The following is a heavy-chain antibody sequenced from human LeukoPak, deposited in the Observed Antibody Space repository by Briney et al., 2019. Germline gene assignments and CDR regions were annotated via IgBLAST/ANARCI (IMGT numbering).Heavy chain of an antibody. J-gene: IGHJ4*02. CDR3: ARSRYYGSGSYLY. CDR1: GESFSGYY. Sequence: SETLSLTCAVYGESFSGYYWSWLRQPPGKGLEWIGEINHSGSTNYNPSLKSRVTISVDTSKNQFSLKLGSVTAADTAVYYCARSRYYGSGSYLYWGQGTLVTVSS. D-gene: IGHD3-10*01. V-gene: IGHV4-34*01. CDR2: INHSGST.